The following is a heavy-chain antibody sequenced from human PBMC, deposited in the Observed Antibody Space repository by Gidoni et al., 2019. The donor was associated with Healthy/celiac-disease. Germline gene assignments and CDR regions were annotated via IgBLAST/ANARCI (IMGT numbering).Heavy chain of an antibody. Sequence: QVPLPESRPGLVKPSETLSLTCTVSGASLSSYYWSWIRHPPGKGLEWIAYIYYSGGTNYNPSRKSRVTISVDTSKNQFSLKLSSVTAADTAVYYCARYAYCGGDCYQFDYWGQGTLVTVAS. CDR3: ARYAYCGGDCYQFDY. CDR2: IYYSGGT. D-gene: IGHD2-21*02. J-gene: IGHJ4*02. CDR1: GASLSSYY. V-gene: IGHV4-59*01.